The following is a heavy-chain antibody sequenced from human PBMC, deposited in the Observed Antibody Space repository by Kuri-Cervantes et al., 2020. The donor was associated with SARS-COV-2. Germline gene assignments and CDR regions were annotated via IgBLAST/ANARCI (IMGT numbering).Heavy chain of an antibody. D-gene: IGHD3-3*01. Sequence: SQTLSLTCAVYGGSFSGYYWSWIRQPPGKGLEWIGEINHSGSTNYNPSLKSRVTISVDASKNQFSLKLSSVTAADTAVYYCARVWGWSGYYFHYGMDAWGQGTTVTVSS. V-gene: IGHV4-34*01. J-gene: IGHJ6*02. CDR3: ARVWGWSGYYFHYGMDA. CDR2: INHSGST. CDR1: GGSFSGYY.